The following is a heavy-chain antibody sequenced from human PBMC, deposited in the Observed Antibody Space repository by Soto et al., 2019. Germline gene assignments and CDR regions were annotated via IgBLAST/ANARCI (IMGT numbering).Heavy chain of an antibody. Sequence: GGSLILSCAASGFILSTYDMHWVRQAAGKGLEWVSAVGVAGETFYSDSVKGRFGISRENAKNSLYLQMNSLRDEDTAVYFCARGRGPNSYGWREFDCWGQGTLVTVSS. CDR3: ARGRGPNSYGWREFDC. D-gene: IGHD6-19*01. CDR1: GFILSTYD. V-gene: IGHV3-13*01. CDR2: VGVAGET. J-gene: IGHJ4*02.